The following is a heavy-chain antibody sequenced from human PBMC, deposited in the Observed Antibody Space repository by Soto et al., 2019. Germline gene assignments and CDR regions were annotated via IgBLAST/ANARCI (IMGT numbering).Heavy chain of an antibody. V-gene: IGHV4-4*07. CDR3: ARGPIVGAKGFDY. J-gene: IGHJ4*02. CDR1: GGSIINYY. Sequence: SETLSLTCTVSGGSIINYYWSWIRQPPGKGLEWIGRIYPSGSPNYNPSLKSRVTMSVDTSKNQFSQKLSSVTAADTAVYYCARGPIVGAKGFDYWGQGTLVTVSS. CDR2: IYPSGSP. D-gene: IGHD1-26*01.